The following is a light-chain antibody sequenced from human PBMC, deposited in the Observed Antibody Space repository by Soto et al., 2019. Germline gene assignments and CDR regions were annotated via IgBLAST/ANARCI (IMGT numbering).Light chain of an antibody. CDR2: DVT. J-gene: IGLJ1*01. V-gene: IGLV2-11*01. Sequence: QSALTQPRSVSGSPGQSVTISCTGVSNGYNFVSWYQHHPGKAPKVLIYDVTKRPSGVPDRFSGSKSGNTASLTISGLQAEDEADYHCCSYVGRYTFVFGVGTKVTVL. CDR1: SNGYNF. CDR3: CSYVGRYTFV.